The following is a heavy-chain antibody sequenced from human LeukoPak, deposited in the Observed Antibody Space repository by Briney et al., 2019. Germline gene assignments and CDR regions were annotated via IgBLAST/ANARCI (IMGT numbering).Heavy chain of an antibody. J-gene: IGHJ4*02. CDR2: ISGSTGST. CDR1: GFRFSTYA. CDR3: AKSDQLMTAAGIFDY. D-gene: IGHD6-25*01. Sequence: PGGSLRLSCAASGFRFSTYAMSWVRQAPGKGLEWISGISGSTGSTYYADSVKGRFTISRDNSKNTLYLQMNTLRAEDTAVYYCAKSDQLMTAAGIFDYWGQGTLVTVSS. V-gene: IGHV3-23*01.